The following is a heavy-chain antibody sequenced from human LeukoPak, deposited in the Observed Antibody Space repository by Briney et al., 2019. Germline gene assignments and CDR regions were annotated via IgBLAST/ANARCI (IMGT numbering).Heavy chain of an antibody. J-gene: IGHJ4*02. D-gene: IGHD3-9*01. Sequence: SETLSLTCTVSGASISGYYWTWIRQPPGKGLEWIGYIYYSGSTNYNPSLKSRVTISVDTSKNQFSLKLSSVTAADTAVYYCARLRYFDTWGQGTLVTVSS. V-gene: IGHV4-59*01. CDR2: IYYSGST. CDR3: ARLRYFDT. CDR1: GASISGYY.